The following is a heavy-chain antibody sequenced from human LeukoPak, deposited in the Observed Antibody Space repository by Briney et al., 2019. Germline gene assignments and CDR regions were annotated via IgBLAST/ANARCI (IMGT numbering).Heavy chain of an antibody. CDR2: INHSGST. V-gene: IGHV4-34*01. Sequence: SESLSLTCAVYGGSFSAYCWSWIRQPPGKGLEWIGEINHSGSTKYNPSLNSRVTISVDMSKNQFSLKVRSVTAADTAVYYCARLPPQYVFFDFWGQGTLVTVSS. D-gene: IGHD2-8*01. CDR1: GGSFSAYC. J-gene: IGHJ4*02. CDR3: ARLPPQYVFFDF.